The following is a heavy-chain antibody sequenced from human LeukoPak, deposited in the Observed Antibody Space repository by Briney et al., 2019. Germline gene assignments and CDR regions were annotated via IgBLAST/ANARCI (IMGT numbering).Heavy chain of an antibody. CDR2: IYYSGST. D-gene: IGHD3-3*01. Sequence: SETLSLTCTVSGGSISSSSYYWGWIRQPPGKGLEWIGSIYYSGSTYYNPSLKSRVTISVDTSKNQFSLKLSSVTAADTAVYYCARDPYYDFWSGHTSAFDIWGQGTMVTVSS. CDR3: ARDPYYDFWSGHTSAFDI. J-gene: IGHJ3*02. CDR1: GGSISSSSYY. V-gene: IGHV4-39*07.